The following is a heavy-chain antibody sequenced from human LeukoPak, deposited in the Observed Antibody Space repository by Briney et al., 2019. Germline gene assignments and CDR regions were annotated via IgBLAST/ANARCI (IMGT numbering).Heavy chain of an antibody. D-gene: IGHD5-12*01. V-gene: IGHV3-21*01. J-gene: IGHJ4*02. CDR2: ISSSSSYI. Sequence: GGSLRLSCAASGFTFSSYSMNWVRQAPGKGLEWVSSISSSSSYIYYADSVKGRFTISRDNAKNSLYLQMNSLRAEDTAVYYCARDVGGYSGYEDYFDYWGQGTLVTVSS. CDR3: ARDVGGYSGYEDYFDY. CDR1: GFTFSSYS.